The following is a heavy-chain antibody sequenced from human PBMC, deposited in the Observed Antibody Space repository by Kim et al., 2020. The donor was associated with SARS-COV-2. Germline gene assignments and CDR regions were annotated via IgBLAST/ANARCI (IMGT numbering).Heavy chain of an antibody. J-gene: IGHJ6*02. V-gene: IGHV4-59*08. CDR1: GGSISSYY. D-gene: IGHD1-7*01. Sequence: SETLSLTCTVSGGSISSYYWSWIRQPPGKGLEWIGYIYYSGSTNYNPSLKSRVTISVDTSKNQFSLKLSSVTAADTAVYYCARLNPELNNNYYYGMDVWGQGTTVTVSS. CDR2: IYYSGST. CDR3: ARLNPELNNNYYYGMDV.